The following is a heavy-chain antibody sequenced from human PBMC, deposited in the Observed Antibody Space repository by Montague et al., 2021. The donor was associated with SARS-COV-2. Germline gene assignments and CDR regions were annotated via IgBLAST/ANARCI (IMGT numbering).Heavy chain of an antibody. CDR3: ARDIAVAGLFDY. V-gene: IGHV4-61*02. J-gene: IGHJ4*02. CDR1: GGSISSGSYY. D-gene: IGHD6-19*01. CDR2: ISISGST. Sequence: TLSLTCTVSGGSISSGSYYWSWIRQPAGKGLEWIWRISISGSTNYNPSLKSRVTISVDTSKNQFSLKLSSVTAADTAVYYCARDIAVAGLFDYWGQGTLVTVSS.